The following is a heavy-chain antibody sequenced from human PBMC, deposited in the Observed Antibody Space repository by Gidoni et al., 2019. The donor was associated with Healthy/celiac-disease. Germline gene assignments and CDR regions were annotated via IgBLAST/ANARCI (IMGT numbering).Heavy chain of an antibody. D-gene: IGHD5-18*01. CDR2: IYTSGST. V-gene: IGHV4-61*02. J-gene: IGHJ5*02. CDR1: GGSISSGSYY. CDR3: AREEIQLWLSA. Sequence: QVQLQESGPGLVKPSQTLSLTCTVSGGSISSGSYYWSWIRQPAGKGLEWIGRIYTSGSTNYNPSLKSRVTISVDTSKNQFSLKLSSVTAADTAVYYCAREEIQLWLSAWGQGTLVTVSS.